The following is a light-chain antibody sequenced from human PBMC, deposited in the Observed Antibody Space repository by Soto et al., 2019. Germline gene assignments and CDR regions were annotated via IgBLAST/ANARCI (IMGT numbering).Light chain of an antibody. CDR1: SSNIGSNS. Sequence: QSALTQPPSASGTTGQRVTISCSGSSSNIGSNSVNWFQQVPGAAPKLLIYRNDERTYGVPDRFSGSKSGTSASLAISGLLSEDEDDYYCASWDDRLNGFWVFGGGTKVTVL. V-gene: IGLV1-44*01. CDR3: ASWDDRLNGFWV. CDR2: RND. J-gene: IGLJ3*02.